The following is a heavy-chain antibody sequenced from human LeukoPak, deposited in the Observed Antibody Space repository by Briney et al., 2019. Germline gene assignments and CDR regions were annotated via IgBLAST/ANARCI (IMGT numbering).Heavy chain of an antibody. CDR2: IIPILGIA. V-gene: IGHV1-69*04. D-gene: IGHD1-26*01. J-gene: IGHJ6*02. CDR3: ARDRERNYGTDV. CDR1: GGTFSSYA. Sequence: GSPVKVSCKASGGTFSSYAISWVRQAPGQGLEWMGRIIPILGIANYAQKFQGRVTITADKSTSTAYMELSSLRSEDTAVYYCARDRERNYGTDVWGQGTTVTVSS.